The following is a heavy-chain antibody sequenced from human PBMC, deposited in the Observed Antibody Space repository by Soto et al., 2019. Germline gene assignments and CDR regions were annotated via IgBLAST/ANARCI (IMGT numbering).Heavy chain of an antibody. D-gene: IGHD2-2*02. J-gene: IGHJ4*02. CDR2: INRDGVT. Sequence: SETLSLTCAVFGGSFRGYYWGWIRQPPGKGLEWIGEINRDGVTNYNPSLKSRLTISVDTSKNQFSLKLNSVTAADTAVYYCARTATQCSRTSCYTVSLDFWGQGTLVTVSS. CDR1: GGSFRGYY. CDR3: ARTATQCSRTSCYTVSLDF. V-gene: IGHV4-34*01.